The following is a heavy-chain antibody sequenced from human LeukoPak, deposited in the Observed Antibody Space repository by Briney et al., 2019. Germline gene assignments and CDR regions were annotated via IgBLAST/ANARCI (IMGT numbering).Heavy chain of an antibody. CDR2: ISGGGAAT. J-gene: IGHJ4*02. V-gene: IGHV3-23*01. Sequence: GGSLRLSCAASGFTFSSYGMSWVRQAPGKGLEWVSAISGGGAATYNADSVKGRLTISRDNSKNTLNLQMNILRVEDTAVYYCAKGPLDYIHGTHYFDYWGQGTLVTVSA. D-gene: IGHD4-11*01. CDR1: GFTFSSYG. CDR3: AKGPLDYIHGTHYFDY.